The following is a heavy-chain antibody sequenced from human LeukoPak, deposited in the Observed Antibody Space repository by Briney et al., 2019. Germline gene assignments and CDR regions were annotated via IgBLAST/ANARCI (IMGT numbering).Heavy chain of an antibody. V-gene: IGHV3-23*01. CDR3: AKSPGEKPCSSTSCRFDP. D-gene: IGHD2-2*01. CDR1: GFTFSSYA. J-gene: IGHJ5*02. CDR2: ISGSGGST. Sequence: PGGSLRLSCAASGFTFSSYAMSWVRQAPGKGLEWVSAISGSGGSTYYADSVKGRFTISRDNSKNTLYLQMNSLRAEDTAVYYCAKSPGEKPCSSTSCRFDPWGQGTLVTVSS.